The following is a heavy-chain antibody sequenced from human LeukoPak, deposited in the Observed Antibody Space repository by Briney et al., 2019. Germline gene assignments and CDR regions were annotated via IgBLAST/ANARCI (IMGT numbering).Heavy chain of an antibody. J-gene: IGHJ4*02. Sequence: SETLSLTCSVSGVSVSTYYWSWIRQPPGKGLEWIAYVSYSGGTNYIPSLKSRVTISLDTSKTQFSLQLSSVTAADTAVYYCARINSAPDFWGQGTLVTVSS. D-gene: IGHD1-26*01. CDR1: GVSVSTYY. CDR2: VSYSGGT. V-gene: IGHV4-59*02. CDR3: ARINSAPDF.